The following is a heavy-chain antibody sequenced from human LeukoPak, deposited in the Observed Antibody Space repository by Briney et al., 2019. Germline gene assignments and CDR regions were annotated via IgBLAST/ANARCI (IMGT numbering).Heavy chain of an antibody. Sequence: KPSETLSLTCTVSGGSISSYYWSWIRQPAGKGLEWIGRIYTSGSTNYNPSLKSRVTMSVDTSKNQFSLKLSSVTAADTAVYYCAWSGSTSYHYYYMDVWGKGTTVTVSS. D-gene: IGHD3-10*01. V-gene: IGHV4-4*07. CDR3: AWSGSTSYHYYYMDV. J-gene: IGHJ6*03. CDR1: GGSISSYY. CDR2: IYTSGST.